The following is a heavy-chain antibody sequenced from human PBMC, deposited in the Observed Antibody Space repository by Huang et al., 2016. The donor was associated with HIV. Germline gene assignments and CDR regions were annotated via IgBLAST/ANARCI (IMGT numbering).Heavy chain of an antibody. D-gene: IGHD2-8*01. CDR1: GFAFSHYA. CDR2: IGGNSGDI. Sequence: EVQLVESGGGLVQPGRSLRLSCAASGFAFSHYAGHWVRQSPGKGLEWVSGIGGNSGDIAYGASVRGRFVISRDNAKNSLYLKMNGLRFEDTALYFCVIMDDYFDYWGQGVLVGVSS. J-gene: IGHJ4*02. CDR3: VIMDDYFDY. V-gene: IGHV3-9*01.